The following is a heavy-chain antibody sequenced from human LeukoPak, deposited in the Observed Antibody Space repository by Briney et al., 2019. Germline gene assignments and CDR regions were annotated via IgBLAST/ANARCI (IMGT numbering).Heavy chain of an antibody. CDR1: GFTFSSYE. Sequence: PGGSLRLSCAASGFTFSSYEMNWVRQAPGKGLEWVSYISSSGSTIYYADSVKGRFTTSRDNAKNSLYLQMNSLRAEDTAVYYCARYYYDSSGLGDAFDIWGQGTMVTVSS. V-gene: IGHV3-48*03. J-gene: IGHJ3*02. CDR2: ISSSGSTI. D-gene: IGHD3-22*01. CDR3: ARYYYDSSGLGDAFDI.